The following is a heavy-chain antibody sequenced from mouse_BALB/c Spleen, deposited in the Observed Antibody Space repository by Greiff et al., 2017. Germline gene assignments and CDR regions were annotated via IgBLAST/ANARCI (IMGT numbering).Heavy chain of an antibody. CDR2: INPSSGYT. CDR3: ARSGTWAMDY. CDR1: GYTFTSYT. D-gene: IGHD4-1*01. Sequence: QVQLKESGAELARPGASVKMSCKASGYTFTSYTMHWVKQRPGQGLEWIGYINPSSGYTNYNQKFKDKATLTADKSSSTAYMQLSSLTSEDSAVYYCARSGTWAMDYWGQGTSVTVSS. J-gene: IGHJ4*01. V-gene: IGHV1-4*01.